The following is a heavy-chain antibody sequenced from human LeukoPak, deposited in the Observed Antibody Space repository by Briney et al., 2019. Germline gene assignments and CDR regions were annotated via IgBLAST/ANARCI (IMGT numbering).Heavy chain of an antibody. Sequence: SQTLSLTCAVSGGSISSGGYSWSWIWQPPGKGLEWIGYIYHSGSTYYNPSLKSRVTISVDRSKNQFSLKLSSVTAADTAVDYCARDHGYPIYFQHWGQGTLVTVSS. V-gene: IGHV4-30-2*01. D-gene: IGHD5-12*01. CDR1: GGSISSGGYS. CDR3: ARDHGYPIYFQH. CDR2: IYHSGST. J-gene: IGHJ1*01.